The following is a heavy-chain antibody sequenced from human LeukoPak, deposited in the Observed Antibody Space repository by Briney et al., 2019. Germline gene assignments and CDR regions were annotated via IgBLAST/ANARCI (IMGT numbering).Heavy chain of an antibody. V-gene: IGHV3-73*01. CDR3: TTATTVVTDFDY. J-gene: IGHJ4*02. CDR1: EFTFSDSA. Sequence: GGSLRLSCAASEFTFSDSAMHWVRQASGKGLEWVGRIRNKANNYATAYTASVKGRFTISRDDSKNTAYLQMNSLKTEDTAVYYCTTATTVVTDFDYWGQGTPVTVSS. CDR2: IRNKANNYAT. D-gene: IGHD4-23*01.